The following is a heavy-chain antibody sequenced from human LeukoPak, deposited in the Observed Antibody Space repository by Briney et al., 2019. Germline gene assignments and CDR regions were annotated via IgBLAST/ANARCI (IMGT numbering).Heavy chain of an antibody. CDR1: GGTFSSYA. D-gene: IGHD3-3*01. J-gene: IGHJ4*02. CDR3: ARGPRYYDFWSGYSRTATDY. CDR2: IIPIFGTA. Sequence: SVKVSCKASGGTFSSYAISWVRQAPGQGLEWMGGIIPIFGTANYAQKFQGRVTITADESTSTAYMELSSLRSEDTAVYYCARGPRYYDFWSGYSRTATDYWGQGTLVTVSS. V-gene: IGHV1-69*13.